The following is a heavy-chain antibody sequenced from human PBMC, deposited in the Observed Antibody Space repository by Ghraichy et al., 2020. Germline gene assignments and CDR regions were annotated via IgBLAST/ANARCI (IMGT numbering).Heavy chain of an antibody. CDR2: INHSGST. CDR3: ARGGAMVRGVIIADDGDD. J-gene: IGHJ4*02. Sequence: SQTLSLTCAVYGGSFSGYYWSWIRQPPGKGLEWIGEINHSGSTNYNPSLKSRVTISVDTSKNQFSLKLSAVTAADTAVYDCARGGAMVRGVIIADDGDDGGQGTRGT. V-gene: IGHV4-34*01. CDR1: GGSFSGYY. D-gene: IGHD3-10*01.